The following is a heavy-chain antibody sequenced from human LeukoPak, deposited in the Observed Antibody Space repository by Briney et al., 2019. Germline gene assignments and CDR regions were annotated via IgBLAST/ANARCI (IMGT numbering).Heavy chain of an antibody. CDR1: GGSISSYY. V-gene: IGHV4-59*08. D-gene: IGHD4-17*01. Sequence: SETLSLTRTVSGGSISSYYWSWIRQPPGKGLEWIGYIYYSGSTNYNPSLKSRVTISVDTSKNQFSLKLSSVTAADTAVYYCARHVDYGDASFDYWGQGTLVTVSS. CDR3: ARHVDYGDASFDY. J-gene: IGHJ4*02. CDR2: IYYSGST.